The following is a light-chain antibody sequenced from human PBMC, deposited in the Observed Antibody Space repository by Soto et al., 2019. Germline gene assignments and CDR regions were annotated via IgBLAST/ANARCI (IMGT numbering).Light chain of an antibody. CDR1: SSDVGRSYNL. CDR3: CSYAGSSTYV. J-gene: IGLJ1*01. CDR2: EGS. Sequence: QSALTQPASVSGSPGQSITISCTGTSSDVGRSYNLVSWYQQHPGKAPKLMIYEGSKRPSGVSNRFSGSESGNTASLTISGLQAEDEADYYCCSYAGSSTYVFGTGTKLTVL. V-gene: IGLV2-23*01.